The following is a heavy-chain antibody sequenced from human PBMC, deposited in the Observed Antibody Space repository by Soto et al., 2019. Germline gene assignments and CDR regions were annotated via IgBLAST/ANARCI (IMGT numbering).Heavy chain of an antibody. D-gene: IGHD3-3*01. J-gene: IGHJ4*02. Sequence: EVQLVESGGGLVKPGGSLRLSCAASGFTFSNAWMSWVRQAPGKGLEWVGRIKSKTDGGTTDYAAPVKGRFTISRDDSKNTLYLQMNSLNTEDTAVYYCTTGITIVGVVIPPPDPFDYWGQGTLVTVSS. V-gene: IGHV3-15*01. CDR1: GFTFSNAW. CDR3: TTGITIVGVVIPPPDPFDY. CDR2: IKSKTDGGTT.